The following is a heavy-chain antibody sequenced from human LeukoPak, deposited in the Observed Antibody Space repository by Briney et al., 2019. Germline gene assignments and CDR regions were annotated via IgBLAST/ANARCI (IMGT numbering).Heavy chain of an antibody. CDR1: GFTFSSYA. CDR2: ISGSGGST. V-gene: IGHV3-23*01. J-gene: IGHJ4*02. D-gene: IGHD3-22*01. Sequence: PGGSLRLSCAASGFTFSSYAMSWVRQAPGKGLEWVSAISGSGGSTYYADSVKGRFTISRDNSKNTMYLQMNSLRAEDTAVYYCAASSGYYPADFDYWGQGTLVTVSS. CDR3: AASSGYYPADFDY.